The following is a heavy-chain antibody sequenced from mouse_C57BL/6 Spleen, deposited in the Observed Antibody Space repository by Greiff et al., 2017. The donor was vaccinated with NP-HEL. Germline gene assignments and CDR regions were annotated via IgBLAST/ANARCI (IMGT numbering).Heavy chain of an antibody. Sequence: QVQLQQPGAELVMPGASVKLSCKASGYTFTSYWMHWVKQRPGQGLEWIGEIDPSDSYTNYNQKFKGKSTLTVDKSSSTAYMQLSSLTSEDSAVYYCARGGLHFDYWGQGTTLTVSS. CDR3: ARGGLHFDY. CDR1: GYTFTSYW. J-gene: IGHJ2*01. D-gene: IGHD3-1*01. CDR2: IDPSDSYT. V-gene: IGHV1-69*01.